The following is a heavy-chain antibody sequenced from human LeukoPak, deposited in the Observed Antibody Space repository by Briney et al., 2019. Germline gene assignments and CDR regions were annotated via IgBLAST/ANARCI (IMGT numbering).Heavy chain of an antibody. CDR3: ARETLARPDQAGYYGSGSYGY. V-gene: IGHV3-21*05. J-gene: IGHJ4*02. CDR2: ISSSGSYI. CDR1: GFSVNRYR. Sequence: GGSLKLGCAASGFSVNRYRMKWDRQARGRGLEWVAYISSSGSYIYYADSVKCRFTISRDNAKNSLYLQMNSLRAEDKAVYYCARETLARPDQAGYYGSGSYGYWGQGTRVTVST. D-gene: IGHD3-10*01.